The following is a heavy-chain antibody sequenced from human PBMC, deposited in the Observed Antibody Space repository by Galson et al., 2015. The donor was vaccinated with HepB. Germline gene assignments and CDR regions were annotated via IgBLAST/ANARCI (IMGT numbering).Heavy chain of an antibody. J-gene: IGHJ4*02. D-gene: IGHD6-19*01. CDR3: VRDNPQRADLFDM. CDR2: INGDGTST. CDR1: GFTFSSYE. Sequence: SLRLSCAASGFTFSSYEMNWVRQAPGKGLVWVSRINGDGTSTDYADSVKGRFTVSRDNAKKTVDRQMISLSAEDTAVYFCVRDNPQRADLFDMWGLGTLVAVSS. V-gene: IGHV3-74*01.